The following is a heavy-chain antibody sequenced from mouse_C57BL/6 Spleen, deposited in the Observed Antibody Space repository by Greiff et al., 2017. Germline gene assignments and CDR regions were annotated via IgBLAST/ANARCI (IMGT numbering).Heavy chain of an antibody. J-gene: IGHJ3*01. CDR3: ASYDVTY. D-gene: IGHD2-12*01. V-gene: IGHV1-69*01. Sequence: QVQLQHPWAELLMPGASVKLSCKASGYTFTIYWLPWVKQRPGQGLEWIGEIDPSDSYTNYNQKFKGKSTLTVDKSSSTAYMQLSSLTSEDSAVYYCASYDVTYWGQGTLVTVSA. CDR1: GYTFTIYW. CDR2: IDPSDSYT.